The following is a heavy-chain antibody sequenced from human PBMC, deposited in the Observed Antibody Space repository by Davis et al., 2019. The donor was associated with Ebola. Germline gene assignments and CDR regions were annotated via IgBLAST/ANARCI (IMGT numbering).Heavy chain of an antibody. J-gene: IGHJ5*02. CDR2: IYHSGST. V-gene: IGHV4-34*01. Sequence: SETLSLTCAVYGGSFSGYYWSWIRQPPGKGLEWIGEIYHSGSTNYNPSLKSRVTISVDKSKNQFSLKLSSVTAADTAVYYCARARGSGAWFDPWGQGTLVTVSS. CDR1: GGSFSGYY. CDR3: ARARGSGAWFDP. D-gene: IGHD3-10*01.